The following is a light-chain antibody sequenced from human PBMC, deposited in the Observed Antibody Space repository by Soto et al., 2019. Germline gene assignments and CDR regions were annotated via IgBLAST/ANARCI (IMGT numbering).Light chain of an antibody. J-gene: IGKJ5*01. CDR2: GAS. V-gene: IGKV3-15*01. CDR3: QQYNNWPPV. CDR1: QSVSSSY. Sequence: EIVLTQCPGALSLSPGERATLSCRPSQSVSSSYLAWYQQKPGQAPRLLIYGASTRATGIPARFSGSGSGTEFTLTISSLQSEDFAVYYCQQYNNWPPVFGQGTRLEIK.